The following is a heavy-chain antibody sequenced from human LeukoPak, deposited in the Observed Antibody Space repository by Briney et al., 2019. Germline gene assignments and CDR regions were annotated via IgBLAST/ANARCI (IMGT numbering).Heavy chain of an antibody. V-gene: IGHV5-51*01. CDR2: IYPGDSDT. Sequence: GESLKISXKGSGYTFYSYWIGWVRQTPGKGLEWMGIIYPGDSDTRYSPSLQGQVTISVDTSIGTAYLQWSSLKASDTAIYYCARQNDFRLDYWGQGTLVTVSS. CDR3: ARQNDFRLDY. J-gene: IGHJ4*02. D-gene: IGHD3-3*01. CDR1: GYTFYSYW.